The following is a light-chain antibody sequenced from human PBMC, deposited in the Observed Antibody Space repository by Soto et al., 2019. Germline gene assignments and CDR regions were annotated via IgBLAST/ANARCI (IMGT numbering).Light chain of an antibody. CDR2: DAS. Sequence: DIQMTQSPSSLSASVGDRVTITCQASQDISNYLNWYQQKPGKAPKLLIYDASTLETGVPSRFSGSGSGTDLTFTISSLQPEDIATYYCQQYDNLPLTFGGGTKVEIK. J-gene: IGKJ4*01. V-gene: IGKV1-33*01. CDR1: QDISNY. CDR3: QQYDNLPLT.